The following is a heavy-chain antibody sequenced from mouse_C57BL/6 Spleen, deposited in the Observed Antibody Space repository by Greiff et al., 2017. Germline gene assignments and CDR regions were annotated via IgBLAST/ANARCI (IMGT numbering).Heavy chain of an antibody. Sequence: EVQGVESGGGLVQPGGSMKLSCAASGFTFSDAWMDWVRQSPEKGLEWVAEIRNKANNHATYYAESVKGRFTISRDDSKSSVYLQMNSLRAEDTGIYYCTGFITTVVARYFDVWGTGTTVTVSS. J-gene: IGHJ1*03. D-gene: IGHD1-1*01. CDR2: IRNKANNHAT. V-gene: IGHV6-6*01. CDR3: TGFITTVVARYFDV. CDR1: GFTFSDAW.